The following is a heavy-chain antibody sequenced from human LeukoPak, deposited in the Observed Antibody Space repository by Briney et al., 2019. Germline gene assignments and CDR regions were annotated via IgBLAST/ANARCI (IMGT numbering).Heavy chain of an antibody. V-gene: IGHV3-23*01. CDR2: ITAGGDST. J-gene: IGHJ5*01. CDR1: GFTFSAYA. CDR3: ARDANWGSGS. D-gene: IGHD7-27*01. Sequence: EPGGSLRLSCAASGFTFSAYAMTWVRQAPGKGLEWVSLITAGGDSTSYADSVKGRFTISRDNSKNTAYLQMNNLRVDDTAVYFCARDANWGSGSWGQGTLVTVSS.